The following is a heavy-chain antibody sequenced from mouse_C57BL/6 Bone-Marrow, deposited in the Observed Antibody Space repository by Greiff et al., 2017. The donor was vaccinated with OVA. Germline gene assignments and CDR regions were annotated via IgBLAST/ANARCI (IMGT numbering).Heavy chain of an antibody. CDR3: TRDTCNCVYCEY. CDR1: GFTFSSYA. CDR2: ISDGGSYT. D-gene: IGHD2-1*01. V-gene: IGHV5-4*01. Sequence: EVHLVESGGGLVKPGGSLKLSCAASGFTFSSYAMSWVRQTPEERLEWVATISDGGSYTYYPDNVKGRFTISRDNAKNNLYLQMSHLKSEDTPMYYCTRDTCNCVYCEYGRQGTTLTVPS. J-gene: IGHJ2*01.